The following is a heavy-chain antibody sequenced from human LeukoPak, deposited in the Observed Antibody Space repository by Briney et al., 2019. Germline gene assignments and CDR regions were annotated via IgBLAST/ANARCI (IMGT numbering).Heavy chain of an antibody. Sequence: PSGTLSLTCAVSGGSISSSNWWSWVRQPPGKGLEWIGEIYHSGSTNYNPSLKSRVTISVDKSKNQFSLKLSSVTAADTAVYYCARPKTVRGVLDAFDIWGQRTMVTVSS. CDR2: IYHSGST. V-gene: IGHV4-4*02. CDR3: ARPKTVRGVLDAFDI. CDR1: GGSISSSNW. J-gene: IGHJ3*02. D-gene: IGHD3-10*01.